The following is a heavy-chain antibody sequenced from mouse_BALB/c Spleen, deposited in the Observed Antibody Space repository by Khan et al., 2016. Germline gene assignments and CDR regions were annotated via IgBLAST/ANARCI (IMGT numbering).Heavy chain of an antibody. CDR2: IHYNGRT. CDR3: ARDDYDEVYFPMDY. D-gene: IGHD2-4*01. J-gene: IGHJ4*01. CDR1: GYSITSGYS. Sequence: EVQLQESGPDLVKPSQSLSLTCTVTGYSITSGYSWHWIRQFPGNKLEWMGYIHYNGRTNYNPSLKSRISITRDTSKNQFFLQLNSMTTEDTATYYCARDDYDEVYFPMDYWGQGTSVTVSS. V-gene: IGHV3-1*02.